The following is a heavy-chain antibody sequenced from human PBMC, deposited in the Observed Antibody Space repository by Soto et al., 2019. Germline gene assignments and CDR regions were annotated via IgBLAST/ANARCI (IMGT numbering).Heavy chain of an antibody. CDR3: YINGF. CDR2: FYYSGSP. J-gene: IGHJ1*01. Sequence: QVQLQESGPGLVKPSETLSLTCTVSGDSIRSSSHYWAWNRQPPGKGLEWIGGFYYSGSPYYNPSLMSRVTMSVDTSKNQFYLNLNSVTAADTAVYYCYINGFWGQGTLDTVSS. V-gene: IGHV4-39*01. D-gene: IGHD2-8*01. CDR1: GDSIRSSSHY.